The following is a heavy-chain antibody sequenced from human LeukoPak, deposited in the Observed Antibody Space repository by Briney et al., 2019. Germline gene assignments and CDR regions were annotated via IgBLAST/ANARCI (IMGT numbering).Heavy chain of an antibody. CDR1: GFTFSNYW. CDR2: INQGGSGK. Sequence: PGGSLRLSCAASGFTFSNYWMSWVRQAPGEGLEWVANINQGGSGKYYLDSVKGRFSISRDNAKNSLFLQMHSLRADDTAVYYCARDRKSSAGSDFWGQGTRVTVSS. V-gene: IGHV3-7*01. D-gene: IGHD6-13*01. J-gene: IGHJ4*02. CDR3: ARDRKSSAGSDF.